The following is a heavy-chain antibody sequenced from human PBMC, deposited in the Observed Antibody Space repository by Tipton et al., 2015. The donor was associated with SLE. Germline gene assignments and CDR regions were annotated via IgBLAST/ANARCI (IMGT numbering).Heavy chain of an antibody. CDR3: ARGSHVLLDY. Sequence: GLVKPSETLSLTCTVSGGSISSSSYYWSWIRQPPGKGLEWIGEINHSGSTNYNPSLKSRVTISVDTSKNQFSLKLSSVTAADTAVYYCARGSHVLLDYWGQGTLVTVSS. V-gene: IGHV4-39*07. D-gene: IGHD3-10*01. J-gene: IGHJ4*02. CDR1: GGSISSSSYY. CDR2: INHSGST.